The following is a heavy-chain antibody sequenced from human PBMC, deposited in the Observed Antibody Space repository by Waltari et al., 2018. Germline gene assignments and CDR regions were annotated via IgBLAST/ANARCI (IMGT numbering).Heavy chain of an antibody. Sequence: EVQLVESGGGLVKPGGSLSLSCAASGFTFSSYSMNWVRQAPGKGLEWVSSISSSSSYIYYADAVKGRFTISRDNAKNSLYLQMNSLRAEDTAVYYCARDLEPSYGSDYWGQGTLVTVSS. CDR2: ISSSSSYI. CDR3: ARDLEPSYGSDY. J-gene: IGHJ4*02. D-gene: IGHD5-18*01. V-gene: IGHV3-21*01. CDR1: GFTFSSYS.